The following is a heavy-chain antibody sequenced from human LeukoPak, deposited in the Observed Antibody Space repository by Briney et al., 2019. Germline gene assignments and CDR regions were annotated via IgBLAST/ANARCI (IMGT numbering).Heavy chain of an antibody. J-gene: IGHJ4*02. V-gene: IGHV1-69*01. D-gene: IGHD3-3*01. CDR3: ARARQYYDFWSGYYPDFDY. Sequence: ASVKVSCKASGGTFSSYAISWVRQAPGQGLEWMGGIIPIFGTANYAQKFQGRVTITADESTSTAYMELSSLRSEDTAVYYCARARQYYDFWSGYYPDFDYWGQGTLVTVSS. CDR2: IIPIFGTA. CDR1: GGTFSSYA.